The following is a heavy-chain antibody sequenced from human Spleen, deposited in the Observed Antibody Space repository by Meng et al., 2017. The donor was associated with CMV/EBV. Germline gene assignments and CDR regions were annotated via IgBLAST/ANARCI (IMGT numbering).Heavy chain of an antibody. V-gene: IGHV4-59*01. CDR2: IYYSGST. Sequence: GSLRLSCTVSGGSISSYYWSWIRQPPGKGLEWIGYIYYSGSTNYNPSLKSRVTISVDTSKNQFSLKLSSVTAADTAVYYCPIQLERRGPLDYWGQGTLVTVSS. J-gene: IGHJ4*02. CDR1: GGSISSYY. CDR3: PIQLERRGPLDY. D-gene: IGHD1-1*01.